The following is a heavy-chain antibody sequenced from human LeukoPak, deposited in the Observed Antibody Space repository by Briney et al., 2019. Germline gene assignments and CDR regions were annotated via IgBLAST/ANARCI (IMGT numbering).Heavy chain of an antibody. CDR2: INSDGRST. J-gene: IGHJ3*02. V-gene: IGHV3-74*01. CDR3: ARSFHYGSESYAFDI. CDR1: GFTFSSHW. Sequence: GGSLRLSCAASGFTFSSHWMHWVRQVPGKGLVWVSRINSDGRSTTYADSVKGRFTISRDNAKNTLYLQMNSLRADDTAVYYCARSFHYGSESYAFDIWGQGTMVTVSS. D-gene: IGHD3-10*01.